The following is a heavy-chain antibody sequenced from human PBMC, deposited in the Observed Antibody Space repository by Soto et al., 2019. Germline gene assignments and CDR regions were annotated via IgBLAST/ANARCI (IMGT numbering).Heavy chain of an antibody. CDR2: INPSGGSG. CDR1: GYPFSSYY. V-gene: IGHV1-46*03. J-gene: IGHJ4*02. D-gene: IGHD3-22*01. Sequence: ASVKVSCKASGYPFSSYYMHCVRQAPGQGLEWMGMINPSGGSGSYAQNFQGRLTMTRDTSTSTVYMELSSLRSEDTAVYYCARDQGYYDSSGFYDYWGQGTLVTVSS. CDR3: ARDQGYYDSSGFYDY.